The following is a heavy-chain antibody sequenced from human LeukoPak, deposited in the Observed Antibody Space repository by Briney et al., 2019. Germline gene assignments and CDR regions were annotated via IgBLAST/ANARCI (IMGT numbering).Heavy chain of an antibody. CDR2: IFYSGDN. D-gene: IGHD2-2*01. J-gene: IGHJ4*02. CDR1: GGSMSSTGYY. V-gene: IGHV4-31*03. CDR3: ARSFAIRSRYCSAYGIFDS. Sequence: SETLSLTCTVSGGSMSSTGYYWNWIRHHPGKGLEWIGYIFYSGDNYYNPSLKSRLAISVDTSNNQFSLKLTSVTAADTAIYYCARSFAIRSRYCSAYGIFDSWGQGTLVSVSS.